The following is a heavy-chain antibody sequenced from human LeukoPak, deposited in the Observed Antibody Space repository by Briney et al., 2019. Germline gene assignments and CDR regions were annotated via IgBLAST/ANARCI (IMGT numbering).Heavy chain of an antibody. CDR1: GFTFSSYW. V-gene: IGHV3-7*04. Sequence: TGGSLTLSCAASGFTFSSYWMTWVRQAPGKGLVWVANIKQDGSEKYYVDSVKGRFTISRDNAKNSLSLQMNSLRAEDTAVYYCARDRIAAAGNWRWFDPWGQGTLVTVSS. CDR2: IKQDGSEK. CDR3: ARDRIAAAGNWRWFDP. D-gene: IGHD6-13*01. J-gene: IGHJ5*02.